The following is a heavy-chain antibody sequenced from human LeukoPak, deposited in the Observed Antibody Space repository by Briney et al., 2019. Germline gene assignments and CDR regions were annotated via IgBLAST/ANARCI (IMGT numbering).Heavy chain of an antibody. CDR2: ISAYNGNT. CDR1: AYTFTTYA. Sequence: ASVKVSCKASAYTFTTYAISWVRQAPGQGLEWMGWISAYNGNTNYAQKLQGRVTMTTDTSTSTACMELRSLRSDDTAVYYCARTRTDFWSGYYSSWGQGTLVTVSS. V-gene: IGHV1-18*01. CDR3: ARTRTDFWSGYYSS. D-gene: IGHD3-3*01. J-gene: IGHJ5*02.